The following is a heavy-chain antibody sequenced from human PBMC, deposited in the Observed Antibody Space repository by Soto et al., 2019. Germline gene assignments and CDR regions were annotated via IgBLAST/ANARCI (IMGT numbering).Heavy chain of an antibody. CDR2: INPNSGGT. V-gene: IGHV1-2*04. CDR1: GYTFTGYY. Sequence: QVQLVQSGAEVKKPGASVKVSCKASGYTFTGYYMHWVRQAPGQGLEWMGWINPNSGGTNYAQKFKGWVTMTRDTSISTAYMELSRLRSDDTAVYYCARLEIGPTYCSGGSCYSREAFDIWGQGTMVTVSS. CDR3: ARLEIGPTYCSGGSCYSREAFDI. D-gene: IGHD2-15*01. J-gene: IGHJ3*02.